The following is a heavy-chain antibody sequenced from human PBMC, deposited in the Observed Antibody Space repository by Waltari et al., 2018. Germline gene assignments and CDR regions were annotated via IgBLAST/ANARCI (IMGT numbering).Heavy chain of an antibody. Sequence: QLQLQESGPGLVKPSETLSLTCTVSGGSISSSSYYWGWIRQPPGKGLEWIGSIYYSGSTYYNPSLKSRVTISVDTSKNQFSLKLSSVTAADTAVYYCASPHSGVVPAAPTGYFQHWGQGTLVTVSS. CDR3: ASPHSGVVPAAPTGYFQH. V-gene: IGHV4-39*07. CDR2: IYYSGST. D-gene: IGHD2-2*01. CDR1: GGSISSSSYY. J-gene: IGHJ1*01.